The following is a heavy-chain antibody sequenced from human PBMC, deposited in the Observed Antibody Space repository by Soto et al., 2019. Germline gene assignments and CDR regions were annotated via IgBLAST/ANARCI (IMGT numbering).Heavy chain of an antibody. D-gene: IGHD3-3*02. CDR1: GGSISSGGSY. CDR2: IYSSGSF. J-gene: IGHJ4*02. V-gene: IGHV4-31*03. Sequence: QVQLQESGPGLVKPSQTLSLTCTVSGGSISSGGSYWSWIRQRPGEALEWIGYIYSSGSFYYTPSLKGRVLMSADTSKNQFSLEVSSVTAADTAIYYCARAPESPRIFGVVRPYFFDFWGQGTLVSVSS. CDR3: ARAPESPRIFGVVRPYFFDF.